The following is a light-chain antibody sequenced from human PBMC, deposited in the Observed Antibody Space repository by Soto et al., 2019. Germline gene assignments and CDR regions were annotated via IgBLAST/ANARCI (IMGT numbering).Light chain of an antibody. CDR3: QQYADWPLT. V-gene: IGKV3-15*01. CDR2: KTS. Sequence: IVMTQSPATVSVSPGESASLSCRASRTIGTNLGWYQQKPGQAPRLLISKTSTRATGVPARYSGSGSGNEFTLTITSLQSEDIAVYYCQQYADWPLTFRGGTKVDIK. CDR1: RTIGTN. J-gene: IGKJ4*01.